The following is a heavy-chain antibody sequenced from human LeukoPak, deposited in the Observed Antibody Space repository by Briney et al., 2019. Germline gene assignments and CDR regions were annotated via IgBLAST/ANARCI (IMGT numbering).Heavy chain of an antibody. J-gene: IGHJ4*02. CDR1: GFTFSSYG. D-gene: IGHD3-3*01. CDR2: INSSSYI. Sequence: GGSLRLSCAASGFTFSSYGMHWVRQAPGKGLEWVSSINSSSYIYYADSVKGRFTISRDNAKNSLYLQMNSLRAEDTAVYYCARDDFWSGSPPDYWGQGTLVTVSS. CDR3: ARDDFWSGSPPDY. V-gene: IGHV3-21*01.